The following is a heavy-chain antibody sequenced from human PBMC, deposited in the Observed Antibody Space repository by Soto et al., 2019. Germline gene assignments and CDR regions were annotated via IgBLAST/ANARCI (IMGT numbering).Heavy chain of an antibody. CDR2: IIPILGIA. CDR3: ARGGLRLRARPYYYCMDV. J-gene: IGHJ6*02. CDR1: GGTFSSYT. V-gene: IGHV1-69*02. Sequence: SVKVSCKASGGTFSSYTISWVRQAPGQGLEWMGRIIPILGIANYAQKFQGRVTITADKSTSTAYMELSSLRSEDTAVYYCARGGLRLRARPYYYCMDVWGQGTTVTVSS. D-gene: IGHD6-25*01.